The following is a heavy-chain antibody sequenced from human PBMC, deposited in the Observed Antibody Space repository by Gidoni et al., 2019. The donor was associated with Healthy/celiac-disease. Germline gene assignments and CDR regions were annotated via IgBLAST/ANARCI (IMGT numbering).Heavy chain of an antibody. CDR3: ARGGDYGDYVGYFDY. Sequence: QVQLQESGPGLVKPSQTLSLTCTVSGGSISSGSYYWSWIRQPAGKGLEWIGRIYTSGSTNYNPSLKSRVTISVDTSKNQFSLKLSSVTAADTAVYYCARGGDYGDYVGYFDYWGQGTLVTVSS. V-gene: IGHV4-61*02. CDR2: IYTSGST. CDR1: GGSISSGSYY. J-gene: IGHJ4*02. D-gene: IGHD4-17*01.